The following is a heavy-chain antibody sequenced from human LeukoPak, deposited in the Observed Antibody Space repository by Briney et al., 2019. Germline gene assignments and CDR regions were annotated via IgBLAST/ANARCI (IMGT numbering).Heavy chain of an antibody. D-gene: IGHD3-10*01. J-gene: IGHJ3*02. CDR1: GGSFSGYY. CDR2: INHSGST. Sequence: PSETLSLTCAVYGGSFSGYYWSWIRQPPGKGLEWIGEINHSGSTNYNPSLKSRVTISVDTSKNQFSLKLSSVTAADTAVYYCARRLGPDDAFDIWGQGTMVTVSS. CDR3: ARRLGPDDAFDI. V-gene: IGHV4-34*01.